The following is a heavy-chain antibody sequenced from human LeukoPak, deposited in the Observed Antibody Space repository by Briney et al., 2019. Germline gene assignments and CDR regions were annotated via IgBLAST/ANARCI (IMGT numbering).Heavy chain of an antibody. J-gene: IGHJ4*02. Sequence: GASVKVSCKASGYTFTSYGISWVRQAPGQGLEWMGWISAYNGNTKYAQKLQDRVTMTTDTSTSTAYMELRSLRSDDTAVYYCARGLPPRRNYDSSGYYSYYFDYWGQGTLVTVSS. CDR2: ISAYNGNT. D-gene: IGHD3-22*01. CDR3: ARGLPPRRNYDSSGYYSYYFDY. V-gene: IGHV1-18*01. CDR1: GYTFTSYG.